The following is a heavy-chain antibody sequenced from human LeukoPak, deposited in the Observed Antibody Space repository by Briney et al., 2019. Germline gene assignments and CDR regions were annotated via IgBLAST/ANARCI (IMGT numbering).Heavy chain of an antibody. D-gene: IGHD3-22*01. Sequence: ASVKVSCKASGYSFTGYYMHWVRQAPGQGLEWMRWINPNSGGTNYAQKFQGRVTMTRDTSISTAYMELSRLRSDDTAVYYCARSITMIGGAFDIWGQGTMVTVSS. V-gene: IGHV1-2*02. CDR1: GYSFTGYY. CDR2: INPNSGGT. CDR3: ARSITMIGGAFDI. J-gene: IGHJ3*02.